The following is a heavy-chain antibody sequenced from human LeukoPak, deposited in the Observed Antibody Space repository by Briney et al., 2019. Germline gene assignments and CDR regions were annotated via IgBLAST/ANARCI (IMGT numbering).Heavy chain of an antibody. CDR2: SYYSGST. V-gene: IGHV4-59*01. D-gene: IGHD3-22*01. CDR3: ARDVYKYDSSGSRAFDI. Sequence: TETLSLTCTVSGVSISSYYWSWIRQPPGKGLEWIGYSYYSGSTNYNPSLKRRVTISVDTSKNQFSLKLSSVTAADTAVYYCARDVYKYDSSGSRAFDIWCQGTMVTVSS. J-gene: IGHJ3*02. CDR1: GVSISSYY.